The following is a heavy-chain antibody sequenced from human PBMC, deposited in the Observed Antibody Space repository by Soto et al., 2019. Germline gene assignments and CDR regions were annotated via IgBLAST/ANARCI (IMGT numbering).Heavy chain of an antibody. V-gene: IGHV4-34*01. CDR3: ARGVGSGRPRSHYYYYYGMDV. D-gene: IGHD3-10*01. Sequence: SETLSLTCAVYGGSFSGYYWSWIRQPPGKGLEWIGEINHSGSTNYNPPLKSRVTISVDTSKNQFSLKLSSVTAADTAVYYCARGVGSGRPRSHYYYYYGMDVWGQGTTVTV. CDR1: GGSFSGYY. J-gene: IGHJ6*02. CDR2: INHSGST.